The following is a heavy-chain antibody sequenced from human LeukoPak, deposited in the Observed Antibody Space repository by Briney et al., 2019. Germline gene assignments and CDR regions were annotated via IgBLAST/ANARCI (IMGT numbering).Heavy chain of an antibody. CDR1: GGSIRSFY. CDR2: IFYSGST. V-gene: IGHV4-59*08. J-gene: IGHJ4*02. Sequence: SETLSLTCTVSGGSIRSFYWSWIRQPPGKGLEWIGYIFYSGSTNYNPSLKSRVTISVDTSKNQFPLKMSSVTAADTAVYYCARHGSGYYFFDYWAREPWSPSPQ. D-gene: IGHD3-3*01. CDR3: ARHGSGYYFFDY.